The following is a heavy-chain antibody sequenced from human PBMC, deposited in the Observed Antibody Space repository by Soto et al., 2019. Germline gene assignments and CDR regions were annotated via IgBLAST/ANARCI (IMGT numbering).Heavy chain of an antibody. J-gene: IGHJ4*02. V-gene: IGHV3-74*01. CDR1: GFTFSAYW. D-gene: IGHD5-12*01. Sequence: EVQLVESGGGLVQPGGSLRLSCAASGFTFSAYWMHWVRQAPGEGLVCVSRINSDGTTTNYADSVKGRFTISRDNAENTLYLQMNSLRAEDTAVYYCARGEMATIWPLAYWGQGALVTGSS. CDR2: INSDGTTT. CDR3: ARGEMATIWPLAY.